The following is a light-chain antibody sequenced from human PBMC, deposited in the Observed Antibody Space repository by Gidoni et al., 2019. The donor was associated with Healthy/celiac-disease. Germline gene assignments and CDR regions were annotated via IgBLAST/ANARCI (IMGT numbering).Light chain of an antibody. CDR3: QRNKGNSPGS. J-gene: IGKJ1*01. CDR1: QSISSW. V-gene: IGKV1-5*01. CDR2: DAS. Sequence: DIQMTQSPSTLSASVGDRVTITCRASQSISSWLAWYQQKPGKAPKLLLYDASSLESGVPSRFGGSEPGTEFPLTISGLRLMNFATNYGQRNKGNSPGSFGQGTRGKSN.